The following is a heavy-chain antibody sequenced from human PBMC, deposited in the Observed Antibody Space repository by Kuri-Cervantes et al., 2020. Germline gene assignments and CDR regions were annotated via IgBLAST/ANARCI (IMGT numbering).Heavy chain of an antibody. CDR2: IISIFGTA. CDR3: ARGWPGSGSNLDY. V-gene: IGHV1-69*13. D-gene: IGHD3-10*01. Sequence: SVKVSCKASGGTFSSYAISWVRQAPGQGLEWMGGIISIFGTANYAQKFQGRVTITADESTSTAYMELSSLRSEDTAVYYCARGWPGSGSNLDYWGQGNLVTVSS. J-gene: IGHJ4*02. CDR1: GGTFSSYA.